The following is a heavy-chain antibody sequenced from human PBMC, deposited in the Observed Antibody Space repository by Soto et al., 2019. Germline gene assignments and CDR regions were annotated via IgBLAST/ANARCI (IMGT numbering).Heavy chain of an antibody. CDR2: ISSSSSYI. Sequence: GGSLRLSCAASGFTFTSYGMHWVRQAPGKGLEWVSSISSSSSYIYYADSVKGRFTISRDNAKNSLYLQMNSLRAEDTAVYYCARLLTGSGYVDEPWFEPWGQGTLVTVSS. CDR3: ARLLTGSGYVDEPWFEP. J-gene: IGHJ5*02. D-gene: IGHD5-12*01. V-gene: IGHV3-21*01. CDR1: GFTFTSYG.